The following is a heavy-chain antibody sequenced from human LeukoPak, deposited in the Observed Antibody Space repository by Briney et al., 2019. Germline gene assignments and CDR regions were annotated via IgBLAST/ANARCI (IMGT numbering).Heavy chain of an antibody. CDR3: ATRVVYCSGGSCYNYFDY. D-gene: IGHD2-15*01. CDR2: IYTSGST. CDR1: GGSISSGSYY. J-gene: IGHJ4*02. V-gene: IGHV4-61*02. Sequence: PSETLSLTCTVSGGSISSGSYYWSWIRQPAGKGLEWIGRIYTSGSTNYNPSLKSRVTISVDTSKNQFSLKLSSVTAADTAVYYCATRVVYCSGGSCYNYFDYWGQGTLVTVSS.